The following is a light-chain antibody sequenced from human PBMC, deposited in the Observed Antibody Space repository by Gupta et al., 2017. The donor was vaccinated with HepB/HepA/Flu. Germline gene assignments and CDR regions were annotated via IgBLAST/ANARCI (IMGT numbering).Light chain of an antibody. CDR1: ALPKQY. J-gene: IGLJ2*01. CDR3: QSADSSGTYVV. CDR2: KDS. Sequence: YELTQPPSVSASPGQTARITCSGDALPKQYAYWYQQKPGQAPVLVIYKDSERPSGIPERFSCSSSGTTVSLTISGVQAEDEADYYCQSADSSGTYVVFGGGTKLTVL. V-gene: IGLV3-25*03.